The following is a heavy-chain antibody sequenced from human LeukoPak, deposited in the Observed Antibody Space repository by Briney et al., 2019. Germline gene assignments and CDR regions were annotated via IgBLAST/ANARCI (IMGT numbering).Heavy chain of an antibody. CDR1: GFTFSSYA. D-gene: IGHD2-2*02. V-gene: IGHV3-23*01. CDR3: AKEGGYCSSTSCYTWDY. J-gene: IGHJ4*02. Sequence: PGGSLRLSCAASGFTFSSYAMSWVRQAPGKGLEWVSAISGSGGSTYYADSVKGRFTISRDNSKNTLYLQMNSLRAEDTAVYYCAKEGGYCSSTSCYTWDYWGQGTLVTVSS. CDR2: ISGSGGST.